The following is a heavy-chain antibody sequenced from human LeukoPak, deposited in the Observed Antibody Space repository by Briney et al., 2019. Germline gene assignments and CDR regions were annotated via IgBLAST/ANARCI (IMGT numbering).Heavy chain of an antibody. V-gene: IGHV3-23*01. CDR1: GFTFITYP. D-gene: IGHD6-13*01. J-gene: IGHJ3*02. CDR3: ARTHSRSDAFDI. Sequence: GGSLRLSCVASGFTFITYPMSWVRQGPGKGLEWVSIISGGGDATYYADSVKGRFTISRDNAKNSLYLQMNSLRAEDTAVYYCARTHSRSDAFDIWGQGTMVTVSS. CDR2: ISGGGDAT.